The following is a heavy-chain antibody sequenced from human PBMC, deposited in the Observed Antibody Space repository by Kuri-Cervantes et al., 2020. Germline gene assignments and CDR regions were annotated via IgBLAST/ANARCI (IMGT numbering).Heavy chain of an antibody. CDR3: ARSGRRSIAAADLYYYYYMDV. Sequence: GEAMMISWAASGSIFDDYGVRGVRQPPEKGLERVSSTNWNGGSTAYADSVKGRFTISRDSAKNSQYLQMNSLRAEDTAVYYCARSGRRSIAAADLYYYYYMDVWGKGTTVTVSS. V-gene: IGHV3-20*04. CDR2: TNWNGGST. D-gene: IGHD6-13*01. J-gene: IGHJ6*03. CDR1: GSIFDDYG.